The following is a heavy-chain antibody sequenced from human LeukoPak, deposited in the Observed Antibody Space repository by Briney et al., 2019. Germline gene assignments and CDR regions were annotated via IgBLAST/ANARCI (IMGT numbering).Heavy chain of an antibody. Sequence: GASVKVSCKASGGTFSSYAISWVRQAPGQGLEWMGGIIPIFGTANYARKFQGRVTITADESTSTAYMELSSLRSEDTAVYYCARATSESLGELSPSFPDYWGQGTLVTVSS. CDR3: ARATSESLGELSPSFPDY. V-gene: IGHV1-69*13. D-gene: IGHD3-16*02. CDR1: GGTFSSYA. CDR2: IIPIFGTA. J-gene: IGHJ4*02.